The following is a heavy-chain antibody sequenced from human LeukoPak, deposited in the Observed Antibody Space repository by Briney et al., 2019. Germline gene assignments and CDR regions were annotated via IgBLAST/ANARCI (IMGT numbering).Heavy chain of an antibody. CDR3: VSYEQQLPDWFFDL. D-gene: IGHD6-13*01. J-gene: IGHJ2*01. Sequence: GGSLRLACAASGFTVSSKYLTWVRQAPGKGLEWVSLIYANDNTDYADSVKGRFTISRDISKNTMYLQMNSLRAEDTAVYYCVSYEQQLPDWFFDLWGRGTLVTVSS. CDR2: IYANDNT. V-gene: IGHV3-53*01. CDR1: GFTVSSKY.